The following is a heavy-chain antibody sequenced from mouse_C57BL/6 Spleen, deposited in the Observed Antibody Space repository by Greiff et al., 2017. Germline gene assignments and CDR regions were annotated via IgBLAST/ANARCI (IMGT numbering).Heavy chain of an antibody. CDR3: ARSANWEGFAY. Sequence: VKLVESGAELVKPGASVKISCKASGYAFSSYWMNWVKQRPGKGLEWIGQIYPGDGDTNYNGKFKGKATLTADKSSSTAYMQLSSLTSEDSAVYFCARSANWEGFAYWGQGTLVTVSA. J-gene: IGHJ3*01. CDR2: IYPGDGDT. CDR1: GYAFSSYW. D-gene: IGHD4-1*01. V-gene: IGHV1-80*01.